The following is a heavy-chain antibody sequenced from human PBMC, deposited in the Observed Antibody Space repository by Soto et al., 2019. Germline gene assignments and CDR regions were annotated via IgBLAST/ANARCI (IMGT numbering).Heavy chain of an antibody. Sequence: GGSLRLSCAASGFTFSSYGMHWVRQAPGKGLEWVAVISYDGSNKYYADSVKGRFTISRDNSKNTLYLQMNSLRAEDTSVYDCAKAENCSSTSCYWGSYGMDVWGQGTTVTVSS. CDR1: GFTFSSYG. CDR2: ISYDGSNK. J-gene: IGHJ6*02. V-gene: IGHV3-30*18. D-gene: IGHD2-2*01. CDR3: AKAENCSSTSCYWGSYGMDV.